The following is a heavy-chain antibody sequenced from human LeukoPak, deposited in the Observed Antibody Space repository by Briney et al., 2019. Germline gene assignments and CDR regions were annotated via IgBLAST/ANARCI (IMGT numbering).Heavy chain of an antibody. Sequence: ASVKVSCKASGYTFTSYYMHWVRQAPGQGLEVMGIINPSGGSTSYAQKFQGRVTMTRDTSTSTVYMELSSLRSEGTAVYYCARARAALRYFERGGPDYWGQGTLVTVSS. J-gene: IGHJ4*02. CDR1: GYTFTSYY. V-gene: IGHV1-46*01. CDR2: INPSGGST. D-gene: IGHD3-9*01. CDR3: ARARAALRYFERGGPDY.